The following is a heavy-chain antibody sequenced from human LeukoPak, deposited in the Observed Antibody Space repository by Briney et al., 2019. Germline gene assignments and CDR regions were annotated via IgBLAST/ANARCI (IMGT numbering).Heavy chain of an antibody. CDR2: VYYTGST. CDR3: ARDQGWVLGELIPNTFDI. D-gene: IGHD3-22*01. CDR1: GGSISNYF. Sequence: SETLSLTCTVSGGSISNYFWSWIRQSPGKGLEWIGYVYYTGSTNYNPSLESRVTISVDTSNNQFSLKLRSVTAADTAVYYCARDQGWVLGELIPNTFDIWGQGTTVIVSS. J-gene: IGHJ3*02. V-gene: IGHV4-59*01.